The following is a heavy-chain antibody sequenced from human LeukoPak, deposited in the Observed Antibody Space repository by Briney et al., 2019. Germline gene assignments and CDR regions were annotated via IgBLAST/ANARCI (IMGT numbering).Heavy chain of an antibody. D-gene: IGHD3-16*01. V-gene: IGHV4-59*08. CDR1: GCSIRSYC. CDR3: ARRGILGYYGMDV. CDR2: IYYSGST. J-gene: IGHJ6*02. Sequence: PSETLSLTCTVSGCSIRSYCWSWIRQPPGKGLESIGYIYYSGSTNYNPSPKTRVTTSVDTSKNQFSLKLSSVTAADTAVYYCARRGILGYYGMDVWGQGTTVTVSS.